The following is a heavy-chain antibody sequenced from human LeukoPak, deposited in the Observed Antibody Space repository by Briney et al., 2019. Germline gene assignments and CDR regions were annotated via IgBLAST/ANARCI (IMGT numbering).Heavy chain of an antibody. D-gene: IGHD2-15*01. Sequence: TGGSLRLSCAASGFTFNNYAMNWVRQAPGKGLEWVSSISGSGGTTSYADSVKGRFTISRDNSKNTLSLQMNSLRVDDTAVYYCAKGYSSSYLRNAFDIWGQGTMVTVS. CDR2: ISGSGGTT. CDR3: AKGYSSSYLRNAFDI. CDR1: GFTFNNYA. V-gene: IGHV3-23*01. J-gene: IGHJ3*02.